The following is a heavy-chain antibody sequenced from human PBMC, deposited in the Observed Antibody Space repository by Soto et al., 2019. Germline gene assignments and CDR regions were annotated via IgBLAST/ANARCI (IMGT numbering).Heavy chain of an antibody. CDR1: GFTFSSYG. J-gene: IGHJ3*02. CDR2: ISYDGSKK. CDR3: AKDGGSGGSCHGRDAFDS. Sequence: GGSLRLSCAASGFTFSSYGMHWVRQAPGKGLEWVAVISYDGSKKYYADSVKGRFTISRDNSKNTLYLQMNSLRAEDTAVYYCAKDGGSGGSCHGRDAFDSWGQGTMVTVSS. D-gene: IGHD2-15*01. V-gene: IGHV3-30*18.